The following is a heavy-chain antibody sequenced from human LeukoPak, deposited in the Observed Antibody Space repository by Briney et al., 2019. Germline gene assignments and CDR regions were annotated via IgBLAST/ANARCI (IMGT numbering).Heavy chain of an antibody. CDR1: GGSISSSSYY. CDR3: AGGYCSSTSCYRSAFDI. Sequence: PSETLSLTCTVSGGSISSSSYYWGWIRQPPGKGLEWIGSIYYSGSTYYNPSLKSRVTISVDTSKNQFSLKLSSVTAADTAVYYCAGGYCSSTSCYRSAFDIWGQGTMVTVSS. D-gene: IGHD2-2*02. CDR2: IYYSGST. V-gene: IGHV4-39*01. J-gene: IGHJ3*02.